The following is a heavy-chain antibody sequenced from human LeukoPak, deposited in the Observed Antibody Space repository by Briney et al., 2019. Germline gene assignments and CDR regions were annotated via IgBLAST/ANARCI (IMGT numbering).Heavy chain of an antibody. J-gene: IGHJ5*02. V-gene: IGHV4-39*02. CDR3: AKDYGDYSLA. D-gene: IGHD4-17*01. CDR2: IHHSGSP. Sequence: SGTLSLTCTVSGGSISSSSFYWGWIRQPPGKGLEWIGTIHHSGSPYYNPSLNSRVTISGDTSKNQFSLKLSSVTAADTAVYYCAKDYGDYSLAWGQGTLVTVSS. CDR1: GGSISSSSFY.